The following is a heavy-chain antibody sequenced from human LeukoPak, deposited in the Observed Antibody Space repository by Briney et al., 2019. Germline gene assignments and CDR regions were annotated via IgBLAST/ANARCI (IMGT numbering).Heavy chain of an antibody. Sequence: ASVKVSCKASGYTFTGYYMHWVRQAPGQGLEWMGIINPSGGSTSYVQKFQGRVTMTRDTSTNTVYMELSSLRSEDTAVYYCARSRRDGYSYGLDYWGQGTLVTVSS. CDR2: INPSGGST. D-gene: IGHD5-18*01. CDR3: ARSRRDGYSYGLDY. J-gene: IGHJ4*02. CDR1: GYTFTGYY. V-gene: IGHV1-46*01.